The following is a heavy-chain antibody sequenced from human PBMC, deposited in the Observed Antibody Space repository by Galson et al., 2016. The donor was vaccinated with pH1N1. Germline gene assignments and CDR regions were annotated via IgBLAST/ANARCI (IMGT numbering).Heavy chain of an antibody. CDR1: GFTVSSNY. CDR3: ARVGDFWSYYYYNMDV. V-gene: IGHV3-53*01. CDR2: IYSGGRT. Sequence: SLRFSCAASGFTVSSNYMSWVRQAPGKGLEWVSLIYSGGRTYYADPVKGRFTISRDNSKNTLYLQMNSLRVEDTAVYYCARVGDFWSYYYYNMDVWGQGTTVTVSS. J-gene: IGHJ6*02. D-gene: IGHD3-3*01.